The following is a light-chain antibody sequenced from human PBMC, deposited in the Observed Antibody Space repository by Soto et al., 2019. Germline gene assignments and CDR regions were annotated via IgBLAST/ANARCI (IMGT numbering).Light chain of an antibody. CDR2: GAS. J-gene: IGKJ4*01. CDR1: QSVSSG. Sequence: EIVMTQSPGTLSVSPGERATLSCRASQSVSSGLAWYQQKPGQAPRLLMYGASTRATGTPARFSGSGSGTEFTLTISSLQSEDFAVYYCQQYSSWPLSFGGGTKVDIK. CDR3: QQYSSWPLS. V-gene: IGKV3D-15*01.